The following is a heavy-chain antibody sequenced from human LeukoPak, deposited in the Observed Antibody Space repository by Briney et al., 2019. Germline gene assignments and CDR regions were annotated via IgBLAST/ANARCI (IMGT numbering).Heavy chain of an antibody. CDR3: ARKADGFDV. CDR2: INQDGSET. V-gene: IGHV3-7*01. CDR1: GFSFNNYW. Sequence: PGGSLKLSCAASGFSFNNYWMSWVRQAPGKGLECVANINQDGSETQYVESVKGRFTISRDNAENSLHLQVSSLRGEDSGIYYCARKADGFDVWGQGTMVTVSS. D-gene: IGHD5-24*01. J-gene: IGHJ3*01.